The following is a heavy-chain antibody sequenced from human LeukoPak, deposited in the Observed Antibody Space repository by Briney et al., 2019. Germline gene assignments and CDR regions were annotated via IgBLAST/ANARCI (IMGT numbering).Heavy chain of an antibody. J-gene: IGHJ4*02. D-gene: IGHD3-10*01. CDR3: ARARGSVEYYFDY. CDR2: MHYTGST. CDR1: GGSISSGDYF. V-gene: IGHV4-30-4*01. Sequence: PSETLSLTCTVSGGSISSGDYFWSWIRQPPGKGLEWIGYMHYTGSTYFNPSLKSRVSTSVDTFKNQFSLKLSSVTAADTAVYYCARARGSVEYYFDYWGQGTLVTVSS.